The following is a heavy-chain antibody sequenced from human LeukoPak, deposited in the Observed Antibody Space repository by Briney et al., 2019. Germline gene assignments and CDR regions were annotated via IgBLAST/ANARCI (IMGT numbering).Heavy chain of an antibody. J-gene: IGHJ5*02. D-gene: IGHD4-23*01. CDR2: IYPGDSDT. Sequence: PGESLKIFCKGSGYSFTSYWIGWVRQMPGKGLEWMGIIYPGDSDTRYSPSFQGQVTISADKSISTAYLQWSSLKASDTAMYYCARRGRWPAIWFDPWGQGTLVTVSS. CDR1: GYSFTSYW. CDR3: ARRGRWPAIWFDP. V-gene: IGHV5-51*01.